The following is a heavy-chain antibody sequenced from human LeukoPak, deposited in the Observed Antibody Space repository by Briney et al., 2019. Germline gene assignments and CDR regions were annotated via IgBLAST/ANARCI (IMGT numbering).Heavy chain of an antibody. D-gene: IGHD3-22*01. CDR1: GGSISSYY. CDR3: ARDRVDHSYYYDSSGYREPWYFDL. Sequence: SETLSLACTVSGGSISSYYWSWIRQPPGKGLEWIGYIYYSGSTNYNPSLKSRATISVDTSKNQFSLKLSSVTAADTAVYYCARDRVDHSYYYDSSGYREPWYFDLWGRGTLVTVSS. V-gene: IGHV4-59*01. CDR2: IYYSGST. J-gene: IGHJ2*01.